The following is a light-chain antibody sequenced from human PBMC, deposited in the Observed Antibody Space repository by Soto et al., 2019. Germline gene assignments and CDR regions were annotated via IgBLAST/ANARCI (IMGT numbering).Light chain of an antibody. CDR1: NSNIGSNN. CDR2: SSN. J-gene: IGLJ1*01. V-gene: IGLV1-44*01. CDR3: ASWDDSLSGHFV. Sequence: QAVVTQPPSASGTPGQRVTVSCSGSNSNIGSNNVNWYQQLPGAAPKLLIYSSNQRPSGVPVRFSASKSGTSASLAISGLQSEDEADYYCASWDDSLSGHFVFGTGTKVTVL.